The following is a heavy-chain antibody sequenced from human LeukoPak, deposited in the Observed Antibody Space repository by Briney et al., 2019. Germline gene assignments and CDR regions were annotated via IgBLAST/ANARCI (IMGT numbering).Heavy chain of an antibody. J-gene: IGHJ4*02. D-gene: IGHD5-18*01. CDR3: ARDLEVGYSYGYGGGPYYFEY. Sequence: GASVKVSCKASGYTFTSYYMHWVRQAPGRGLEWMGLINPSGGRTTSAQNFQGRVTMTRDMSTSTLYMELSSLRSEDTAVYYCARDLEVGYSYGYGGGPYYFEYWGQGTLVTVSS. CDR1: GYTFTSYY. V-gene: IGHV1-46*01. CDR2: INPSGGRT.